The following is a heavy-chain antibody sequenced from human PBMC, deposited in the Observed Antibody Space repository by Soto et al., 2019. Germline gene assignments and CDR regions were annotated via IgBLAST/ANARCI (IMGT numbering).Heavy chain of an antibody. V-gene: IGHV1-46*03. CDR1: GYTFTSYY. J-gene: IGHJ3*02. CDR3: ARGQSRNPAPVDDAFDI. CDR2: INPSGGST. Sequence: ASVKVSCKASGYTFTSYYMHWVRQAPGQGLEWMGIINPSGGSTSYAQKFQGRVTMTRDTSTSTVYMELSSLRSEDTAVYYCARGQSRNPAPVDDAFDIRGQGTMVTVSS. D-gene: IGHD1-1*01.